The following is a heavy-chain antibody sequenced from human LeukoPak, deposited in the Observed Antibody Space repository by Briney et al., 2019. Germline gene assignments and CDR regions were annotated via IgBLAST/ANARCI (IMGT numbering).Heavy chain of an antibody. J-gene: IGHJ5*02. CDR1: GYTLTELS. D-gene: IGHD4-17*01. CDR2: FDPEDGET. Sequence: ASVKVSCKVSGYTLTELSMHWVRQAPGKGLEWMGGFDPEDGETIYAQKFQGRVTMTEDTSTDTAYMELSSLRSEDTAVYYCATGGGLRSPYNWFDPWGQGTLVTVSS. CDR3: ATGGGLRSPYNWFDP. V-gene: IGHV1-24*01.